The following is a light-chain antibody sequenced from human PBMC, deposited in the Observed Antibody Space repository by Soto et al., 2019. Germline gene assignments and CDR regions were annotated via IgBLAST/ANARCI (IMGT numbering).Light chain of an antibody. V-gene: IGKV1-8*01. J-gene: IGKJ4*01. CDR2: AAS. Sequence: AIRMTQSPSSFSASTGDRVTITCRASQGISSYLAWYQQKPGKAPKLLIYAASTLQSGVPSRFSGSGSGTDFPLTISCLQSEDFATYYCQQYYSYPPNFGGGTKVEIK. CDR1: QGISSY. CDR3: QQYYSYPPN.